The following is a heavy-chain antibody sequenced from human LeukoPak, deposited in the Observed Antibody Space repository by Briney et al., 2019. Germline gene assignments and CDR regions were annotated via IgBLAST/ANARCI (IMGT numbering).Heavy chain of an antibody. J-gene: IGHJ4*02. Sequence: GGSLRLSCAASGFTFSLYAMIWVRPAPGKGLEWGSYINDDSSDIHYAGSVRGRFTISRDDARKTLYLQLSSLRVEDTAVYYCARDTFQPGLIDSWGQGTLVTVSS. CDR2: INDDSSDI. V-gene: IGHV3-21*05. CDR1: GFTFSLYA. D-gene: IGHD2-2*01. CDR3: ARDTFQPGLIDS.